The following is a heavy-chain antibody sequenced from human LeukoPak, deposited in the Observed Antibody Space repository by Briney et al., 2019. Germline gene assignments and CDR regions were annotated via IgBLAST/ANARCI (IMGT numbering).Heavy chain of an antibody. J-gene: IGHJ4*02. CDR3: ARAGSTTIFGVVDPFDY. D-gene: IGHD3-3*01. CDR1: GYTFTGYY. Sequence: ASVKVSCKASGYTFTGYYIHWVRQAPGQGLEWMGWINPNSGGTNYAQKFQGRVTMTRDTSISTAYMERSKLRSDDTALYYCARAGSTTIFGVVDPFDYWGQGTLVTVSS. V-gene: IGHV1-2*02. CDR2: INPNSGGT.